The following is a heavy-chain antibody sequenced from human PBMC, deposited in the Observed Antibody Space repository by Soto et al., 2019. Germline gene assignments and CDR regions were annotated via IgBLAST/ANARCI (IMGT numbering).Heavy chain of an antibody. CDR2: INPNGGAT. CDR3: ARGISGTYTALDF. Sequence: GASVKVSCKASGYGFTTYYLHWVRQAPGQGLEWLGMINPNGGATAYAQNFQGRVSMTTDMSTSTVFMDLSSLRFDDTAVYYCARGISGTYTALDFWGQGALVTVSS. V-gene: IGHV1-46*01. D-gene: IGHD1-26*01. J-gene: IGHJ4*02. CDR1: GYGFTTYY.